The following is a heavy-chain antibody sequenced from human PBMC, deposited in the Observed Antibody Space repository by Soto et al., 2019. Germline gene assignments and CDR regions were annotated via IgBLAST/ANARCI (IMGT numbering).Heavy chain of an antibody. Sequence: ASVKVSCKASGYTFTSYAMHWVRQAPGQRLEWMGWINAGNGNTKYSQKFQGRVTITRDTSASTAYMELSSLRSEDTAVYYCARDDGRTGDGGDYWGQGTLVTVSS. CDR2: INAGNGNT. CDR3: ARDDGRTGDGGDY. CDR1: GYTFTSYA. V-gene: IGHV1-3*01. D-gene: IGHD7-27*01. J-gene: IGHJ4*02.